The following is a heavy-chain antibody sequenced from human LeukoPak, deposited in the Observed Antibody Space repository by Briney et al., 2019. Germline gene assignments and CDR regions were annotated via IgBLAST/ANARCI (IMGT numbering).Heavy chain of an antibody. CDR1: GFSLRTCGVV. CDR2: IYWDGYK. V-gene: IGHV2-5*02. CDR3: AHRRSQGYFDS. Sequence: ASGPTLVNPTQTLTLTCTFSGFSLRTCGVVVGWIRQPPGKALQWLPLIYWDGYKRYSPSLKSRLPITKDTSKNQVVLTMTNMDPVDTATYYCAHRRSQGYFDSWGQGTLVTVSS. J-gene: IGHJ4*02.